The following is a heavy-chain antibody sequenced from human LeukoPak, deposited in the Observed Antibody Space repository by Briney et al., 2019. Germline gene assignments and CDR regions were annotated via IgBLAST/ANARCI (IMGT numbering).Heavy chain of an antibody. CDR3: ARDKGYCSDGSCSSAGWFDP. CDR1: GDSISSGGYY. J-gene: IGHJ5*02. V-gene: IGHV4-31*03. Sequence: SESPSLTCTVSGDSISSGGYYWTWIRQHPGKGLEWIGYIYHSGCAYYNPSLKSRVAITVDTSKKRFTLRLRSVTTADTAVYYCARDKGYCSDGSCSSAGWFDPWGQGTLVTVSS. D-gene: IGHD2-15*01. CDR2: IYHSGCA.